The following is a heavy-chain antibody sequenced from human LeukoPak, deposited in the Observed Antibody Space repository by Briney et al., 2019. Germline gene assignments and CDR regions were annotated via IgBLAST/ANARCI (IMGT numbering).Heavy chain of an antibody. Sequence: ASVKVSCKASGYTFSNFGINWVRQAPGQGLEWMGWISGNNDNPNYGQKFQGRFTVTTDSSTNTAYMELRDLRFDDTAIYYCARDGTSTDDYWGQGTLVTVSS. CDR1: GYTFSNFG. J-gene: IGHJ4*02. V-gene: IGHV1-18*01. CDR2: ISGNNDNP. D-gene: IGHD2-2*01. CDR3: ARDGTSTDDY.